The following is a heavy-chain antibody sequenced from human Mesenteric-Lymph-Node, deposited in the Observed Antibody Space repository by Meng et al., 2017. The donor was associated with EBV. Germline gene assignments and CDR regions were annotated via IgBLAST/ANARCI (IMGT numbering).Heavy chain of an antibody. V-gene: IGHV4-4*02. CDR3: ARGWGHADYFAEYFHN. CDR2: IYHTGST. Sequence: GPGHGLVKPWGTWSLPADASGGPIRPRDWWSWFRQPPGQGLGWIGEIYHTGSTTYNPSLRSRVTISVDNSKNQFSLRLNSVTAADTAVYYCARGWGHADYFAEYFHNWGQGTLVTVSS. CDR1: GGPIRPRDW. J-gene: IGHJ1*01. D-gene: IGHD4-17*01.